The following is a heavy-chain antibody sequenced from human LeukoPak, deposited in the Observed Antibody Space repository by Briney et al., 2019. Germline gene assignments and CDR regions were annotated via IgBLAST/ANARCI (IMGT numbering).Heavy chain of an antibody. J-gene: IGHJ6*02. CDR1: GFTLSNHW. Sequence: GGSLRLSCAASGFTLSNHWMTWVRQVPGRGPEWVANVNRDGSETYYLDSVKGRFTISKDNSKNSLYLQMNSLRAEDTALYHCARNNGMDVWGQGTTVIVSS. CDR2: VNRDGSET. CDR3: ARNNGMDV. V-gene: IGHV3-7*03.